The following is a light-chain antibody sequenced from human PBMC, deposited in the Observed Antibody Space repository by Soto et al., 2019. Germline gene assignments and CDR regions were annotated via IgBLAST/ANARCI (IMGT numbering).Light chain of an antibody. CDR2: EVT. J-gene: IGLJ1*01. CDR3: SSYTFTSTLYV. Sequence: QSVLTQPASVSGSPGQSITISCTGSSSDVGGHNYVSWYQQHPGKASKLMIYEVTKRPSGVSNRFSGSKSGNTASLTISGLQAEDEADYYCSSYTFTSTLYVFGTGTKVTVL. V-gene: IGLV2-14*01. CDR1: SSDVGGHNY.